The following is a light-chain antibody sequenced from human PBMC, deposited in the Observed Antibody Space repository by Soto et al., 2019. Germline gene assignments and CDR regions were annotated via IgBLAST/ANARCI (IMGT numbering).Light chain of an antibody. CDR2: DVT. Sequence: QSVLTQPRSVSGSPGQSVTISCAGASSDVGGYNYVSWYQEHPGKAPKLMIYDVTNRPSGVSNRFSGSKSGNTASLTISGVQAEDEAIYYCSSYTSTGTVEFGGGTKLTVL. CDR3: SSYTSTGTVE. V-gene: IGLV2-14*03. CDR1: SSDVGGYNY. J-gene: IGLJ2*01.